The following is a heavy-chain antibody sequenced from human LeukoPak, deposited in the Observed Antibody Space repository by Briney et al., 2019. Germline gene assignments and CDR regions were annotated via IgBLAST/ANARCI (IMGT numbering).Heavy chain of an antibody. Sequence: SVKVSCKASGGTFSSYAISWVRQAPGQALEWMGGIIPIFGTANYAQKFQGRVTITADESTSTAYMELSSLRSEDTAVYYCAREARYCSSTSCPPGGYWGQGTLVTVSS. CDR1: GGTFSSYA. D-gene: IGHD2-2*01. V-gene: IGHV1-69*13. J-gene: IGHJ4*02. CDR2: IIPIFGTA. CDR3: AREARYCSSTSCPPGGY.